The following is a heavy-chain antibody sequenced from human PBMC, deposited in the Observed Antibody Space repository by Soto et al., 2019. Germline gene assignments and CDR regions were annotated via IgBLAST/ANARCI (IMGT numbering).Heavy chain of an antibody. CDR1: GFTFSSYA. D-gene: IGHD3-3*01. CDR2: ISYDGSNK. V-gene: IGHV3-30-3*01. CDR3: ASPGLSWTGYYGY. J-gene: IGHJ4*02. Sequence: GGSLRLSCAASGFTFSSYAMHWVRQAPGKGLEWVAVISYDGSNKYYADSVKGRFTISRDNSKNTLYLQMNSLRAEDTAVYYCASPGLSWTGYYGYWGQGTLVTVSS.